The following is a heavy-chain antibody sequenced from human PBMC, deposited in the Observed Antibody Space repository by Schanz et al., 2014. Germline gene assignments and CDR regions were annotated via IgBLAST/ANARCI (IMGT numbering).Heavy chain of an antibody. CDR1: GFTVSSNY. CDR3: AKCIGWYGRCAFDI. V-gene: IGHV3-53*01. D-gene: IGHD6-19*01. CDR2: IYSGGST. J-gene: IGHJ3*02. Sequence: EVQLVESGGGLIQPGGSLRLSCAASGFTVSSNYMSWVRQAPGKGLEWVAVIYSGGSTFYTDSVKGRFTISRDNSKNTLYLQMNSLIAEETAVYYCAKCIGWYGRCAFDIWGQGTMVTVSS.